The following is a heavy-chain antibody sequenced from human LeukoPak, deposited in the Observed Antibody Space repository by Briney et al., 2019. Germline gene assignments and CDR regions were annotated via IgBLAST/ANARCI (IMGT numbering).Heavy chain of an antibody. CDR1: GFTFSSYA. CDR3: AKDLYGDYTVDY. CDR2: ISGSGGNT. Sequence: GGFLRLSCAASGFTFSSYAMNWVRQAPGKGLEWVSGISGSGGNTYYADSVKGRFTFSRDNSKNTLYLQMNSLRAEDTAVYYCAKDLYGDYTVDYWGQGTLVTVSS. J-gene: IGHJ4*02. D-gene: IGHD4-17*01. V-gene: IGHV3-23*01.